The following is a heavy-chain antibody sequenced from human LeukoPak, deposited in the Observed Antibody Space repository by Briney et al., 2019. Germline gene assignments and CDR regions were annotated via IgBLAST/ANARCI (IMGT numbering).Heavy chain of an antibody. D-gene: IGHD2/OR15-2a*01. J-gene: IGHJ3*02. V-gene: IGHV3-49*02. CDR3: TRVGPEVLPHDAFDI. Sequence: FTISRDDSKSIAYLQMNSLKTEDTAVYYCTRVGPEVLPHDAFDIWGQGTLVTVSS.